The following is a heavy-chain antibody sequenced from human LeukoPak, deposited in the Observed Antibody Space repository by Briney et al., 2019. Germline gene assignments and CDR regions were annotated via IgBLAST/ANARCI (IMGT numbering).Heavy chain of an antibody. CDR3: ARATLLWFGEFDY. Sequence: SETLSLTCTVSGGSISSYYWSWIRQPPGKGLEWIGYIYYSGSTNYNPSLKRRVTISVDTSKNQFSLKLSSVTAADTAVYYCARATLLWFGEFDYWGQGTLVTVSS. V-gene: IGHV4-59*01. CDR2: IYYSGST. D-gene: IGHD3-10*01. CDR1: GGSISSYY. J-gene: IGHJ4*02.